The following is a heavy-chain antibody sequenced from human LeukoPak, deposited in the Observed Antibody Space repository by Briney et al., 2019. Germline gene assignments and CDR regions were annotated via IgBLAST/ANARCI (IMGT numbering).Heavy chain of an antibody. J-gene: IGHJ4*02. D-gene: IGHD1-1*01. V-gene: IGHV3-23*01. CDR3: AKSLGTYSFDY. CDR1: GFTFSSYA. Sequence: GGSLRLSCAASGFTFSSYALSWVRQAPGKGLEWVSAISGSSGGTYYADSVKGRFTISRDNSKNTLYLQMNSLRAEDTAIYYCAKSLGTYSFDYWGQGTLVTVSS. CDR2: ISGSSGGT.